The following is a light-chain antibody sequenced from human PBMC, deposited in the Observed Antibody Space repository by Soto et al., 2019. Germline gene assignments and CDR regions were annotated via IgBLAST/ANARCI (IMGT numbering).Light chain of an antibody. Sequence: IVLTPSPGTLAFSPGERGTLSCRASQHIASSYLAWYQQKRGQPPRLLLYLASTRASGIPDRFRGSGSGTDFNLTIIRREPEDFAVYYCHLYCGSPIFSFGPGTKVDIK. CDR3: HLYCGSPIFS. CDR1: QHIASSY. J-gene: IGKJ3*01. CDR2: LAS. V-gene: IGKV3-20*01.